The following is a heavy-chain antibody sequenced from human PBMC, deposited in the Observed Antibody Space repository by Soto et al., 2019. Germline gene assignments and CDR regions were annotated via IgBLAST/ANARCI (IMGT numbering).Heavy chain of an antibody. D-gene: IGHD3-22*01. CDR2: IYSSGTT. CDR3: ARGTSGYSF. CDR1: GLDVSTNY. J-gene: IGHJ4*02. Sequence: PGGSLRLSCAASGLDVSTNYMNWVRQAPGKGLEWVSMIYSSGTTYYAASVKGRFTISRDKSKNTLYLQMNSLRADDTAVYYRARGTSGYSFWGQGTLVTVSS. V-gene: IGHV3-53*01.